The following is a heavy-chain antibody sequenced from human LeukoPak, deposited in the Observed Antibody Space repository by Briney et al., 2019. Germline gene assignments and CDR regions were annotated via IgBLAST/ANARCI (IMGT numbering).Heavy chain of an antibody. CDR2: IKSKADGGAA. CDR1: GFIFSNAW. D-gene: IGHD1-1*01. V-gene: IGHV3-15*01. J-gene: IGHJ4*02. CDR3: VTDGTGTFDY. Sequence: MSGGSLRLSCAASGFIFSNAWMSWVRQAPGEGLEWVGRIKSKADGGAADYAAPVKDRFTISRDDSKNTLYLQMNSLKTEDTALYYCVTDGTGTFDYWGQGTLVTVSS.